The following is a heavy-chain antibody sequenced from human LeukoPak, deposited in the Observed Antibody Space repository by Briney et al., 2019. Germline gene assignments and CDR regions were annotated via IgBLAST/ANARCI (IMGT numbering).Heavy chain of an antibody. Sequence: SETLSLTCAVSGGSISGDSWWSWVRQSPGKGLEWIGEIHHSGDTDYNSSLKSRVTISLDKSKTQFSLTLNSVTAADTAVYYCARVAWIPIGGVIVTAFDYWGQGTLVTVSS. CDR3: ARVAWIPIGGVIVTAFDY. V-gene: IGHV4-4*02. CDR2: IHHSGDT. J-gene: IGHJ4*02. CDR1: GGSISGDSW. D-gene: IGHD3-16*02.